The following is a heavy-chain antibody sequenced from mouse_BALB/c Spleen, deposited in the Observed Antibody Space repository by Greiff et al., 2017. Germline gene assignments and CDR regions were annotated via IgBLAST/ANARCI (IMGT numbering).Heavy chain of an antibody. CDR2: ISSGGSYT. J-gene: IGHJ2*01. CDR1: GFTFSSYA. CDR3: ARDLWD. V-gene: IGHV5-9-3*01. D-gene: IGHD1-1*02. Sequence: EVHLVESGGGLVKPGGSLKLSCAASGFTFSSYAMSWVRQTPEKRLEWVATISSGGSYTYYPDSVKGRFTISRDNAKNTLYLQMSSLRSEDTAMYYCARDLWDWGQGTTLTVSS.